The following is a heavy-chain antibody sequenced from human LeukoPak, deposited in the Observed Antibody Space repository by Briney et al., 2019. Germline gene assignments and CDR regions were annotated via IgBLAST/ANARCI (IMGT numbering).Heavy chain of an antibody. CDR2: ISWNSGSI. J-gene: IGHJ4*02. Sequence: PGRSLRLSCAASGFTFDDYAMRWVRQAPGKGLEWVSGISWNSGSIGYADSVKGRFTISRDNAKNSLYLQMNSLRAEDTALYYCAKDKGSTVTGLPDYWGQGTLVTVSS. D-gene: IGHD4-17*01. V-gene: IGHV3-9*01. CDR1: GFTFDDYA. CDR3: AKDKGSTVTGLPDY.